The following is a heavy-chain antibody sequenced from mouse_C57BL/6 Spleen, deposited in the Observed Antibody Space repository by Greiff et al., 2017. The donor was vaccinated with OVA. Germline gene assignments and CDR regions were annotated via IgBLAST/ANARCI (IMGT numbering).Heavy chain of an antibody. CDR2: IYPRSGNT. Sequence: VQLQQSGAELARPGASVKLSCKASGYTFTSYGISWVKQRTGQGLEWIGEIYPRSGNTYYNEKFKGKATLTADKSSSTAYMELRSLTPEYSAVDFCARGGSSGALYYFDYWGQGTTLTVSS. J-gene: IGHJ2*01. CDR1: GYTFTSYG. V-gene: IGHV1-81*01. CDR3: ARGGSSGALYYFDY. D-gene: IGHD3-2*02.